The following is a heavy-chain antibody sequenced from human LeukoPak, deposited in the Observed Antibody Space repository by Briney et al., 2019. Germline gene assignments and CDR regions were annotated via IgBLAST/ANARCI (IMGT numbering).Heavy chain of an antibody. CDR1: GFTFSSYG. CDR3: AKWKITIFGVAHDAFDI. Sequence: GGSLRLSCAASGFTFSSYGMHWVRQAPGKGLEWVAVISYDGSNKYYADSVKGRFTISRDNSKNTLYLQMNSLRAEDTAVYYCAKWKITIFGVAHDAFDIWGQGTMVTVSS. J-gene: IGHJ3*02. V-gene: IGHV3-30*18. CDR2: ISYDGSNK. D-gene: IGHD3-3*01.